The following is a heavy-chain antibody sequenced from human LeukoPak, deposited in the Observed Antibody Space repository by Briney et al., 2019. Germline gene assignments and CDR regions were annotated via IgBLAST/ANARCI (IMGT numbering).Heavy chain of an antibody. D-gene: IGHD6-13*01. CDR1: GFTFSSYA. CDR2: ISGSGGST. V-gene: IGHV3-23*01. J-gene: IGHJ4*02. Sequence: GGSLRLSCAASGFTFSSYAMSWARQAPGKGLEWVSAISGSGGSTYYADSVKGRFTISRDNSKNTLYLQMNSLRAEDTAVYYCAKDQQLVPTLFDYWGQGTLVTVSS. CDR3: AKDQQLVPTLFDY.